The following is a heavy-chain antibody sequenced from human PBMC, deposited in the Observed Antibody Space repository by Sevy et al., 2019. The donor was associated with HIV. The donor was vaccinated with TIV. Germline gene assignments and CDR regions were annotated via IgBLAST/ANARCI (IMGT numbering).Heavy chain of an antibody. J-gene: IGHJ5*02. D-gene: IGHD1-1*01. CDR2: IYTTGYT. CDR3: ARDNWTPSNWFDP. CDR1: GGSISSYY. Sequence: LPETLSLTCTVSGGSISSYYWSWLRQPAGKGLEWLGRIYTTGYTDYNPSLKSRVTMSADTSQNQFSLKLTSVTAADTAVYYCARDNWTPSNWFDPWGQGALVTVSS. V-gene: IGHV4-4*07.